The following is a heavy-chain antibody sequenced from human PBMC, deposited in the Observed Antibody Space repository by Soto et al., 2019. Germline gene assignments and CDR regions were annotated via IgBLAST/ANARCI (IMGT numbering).Heavy chain of an antibody. CDR2: ISAYTGNT. CDR1: GYTFTSYG. V-gene: IGHV1-18*01. D-gene: IGHD6-13*01. Sequence: ASLKVSCKASGYTFTSYGISWVRQAPGQGLEWMGWISAYTGNTSYAQKLQGRVTMTTDTSTSTAYMELRSLRSDDTAVYYCARELGIAAAGTRGYWFDPWGQGTLVTVSS. J-gene: IGHJ5*02. CDR3: ARELGIAAAGTRGYWFDP.